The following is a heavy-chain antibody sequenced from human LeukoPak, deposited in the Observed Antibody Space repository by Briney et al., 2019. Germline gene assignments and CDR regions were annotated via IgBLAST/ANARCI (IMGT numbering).Heavy chain of an antibody. J-gene: IGHJ4*02. Sequence: SETLSLTCAVYGGSSSGYYWSWIRQPPGKGLEWIGEINHSGSTNYNPSLKSRVTISVDTSKNQFSLKLSSVTAADTAVYYCARVKATMVRGPWRVFDYWGQGTLVTVSS. CDR1: GGSSSGYY. CDR2: INHSGST. D-gene: IGHD3-10*01. V-gene: IGHV4-34*01. CDR3: ARVKATMVRGPWRVFDY.